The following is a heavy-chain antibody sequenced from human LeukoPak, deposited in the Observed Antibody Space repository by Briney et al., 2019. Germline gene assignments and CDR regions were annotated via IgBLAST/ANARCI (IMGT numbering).Heavy chain of an antibody. J-gene: IGHJ4*02. CDR1: GFTFTSSA. D-gene: IGHD6-13*01. CDR3: AADSIAAANFDY. V-gene: IGHV1-58*01. Sequence: SVKVSCKASGFTFTSSAVQWVRQARGQRLEWIGWIVVGSGNTNYAQKFQERVTITRDMSTSTAYMELSSLRSEDTAVYYCAADSIAAANFDYWGQGTLVTVSP. CDR2: IVVGSGNT.